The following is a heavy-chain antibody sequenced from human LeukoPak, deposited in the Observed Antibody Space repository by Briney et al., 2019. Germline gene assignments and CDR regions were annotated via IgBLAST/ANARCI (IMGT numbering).Heavy chain of an antibody. D-gene: IGHD3-22*01. CDR2: ISAYNGNT. Sequence: GASVKVPCKASGYTFTSYGISWVRQAPGQGLEWMGWISAYNGNTNYAQKLQGRVTMTTDTSTSTAYMELRSLRSDDTAVYYCARNLYYDSSGYYYDWFDPWGQGTLVTVSS. J-gene: IGHJ5*02. CDR1: GYTFTSYG. V-gene: IGHV1-18*01. CDR3: ARNLYYDSSGYYYDWFDP.